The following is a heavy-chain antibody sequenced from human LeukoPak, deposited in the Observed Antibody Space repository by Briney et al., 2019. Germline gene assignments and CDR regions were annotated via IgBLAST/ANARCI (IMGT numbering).Heavy chain of an antibody. D-gene: IGHD4-17*01. V-gene: IGHV4-39*01. J-gene: IGHJ4*02. CDR1: GGSISSSSYY. CDR2: IYYSGST. Sequence: SETLSLTCTVSGGSISSSSYYWGWIRQPPGTGLEWIGSIYYSGSTYYNPSLKSRVTISVDTSKNQFSLKLSSVTAADTAVYYCARHRGYGDPFDYWGQGTLVTVSS. CDR3: ARHRGYGDPFDY.